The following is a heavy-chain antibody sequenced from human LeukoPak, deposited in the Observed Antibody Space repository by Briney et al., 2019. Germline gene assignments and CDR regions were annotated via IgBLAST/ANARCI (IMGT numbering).Heavy chain of an antibody. V-gene: IGHV3-48*01. CDR2: ISSGSSTI. J-gene: IGHJ4*02. CDR1: GFTFSSYS. D-gene: IGHD3-10*01. Sequence: GGSLRLSCAASGFTFSSYSMNWVRQAPGKGLEWISYISSGSSTIYYADSVKGRFTISRDNSKNTLYLQMNSLRAEDTAVYYCAKEDYYGSGSYSDYWGQGTLVTVSS. CDR3: AKEDYYGSGSYSDY.